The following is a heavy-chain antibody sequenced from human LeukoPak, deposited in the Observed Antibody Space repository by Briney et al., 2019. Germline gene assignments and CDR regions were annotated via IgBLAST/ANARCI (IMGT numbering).Heavy chain of an antibody. CDR3: AREQVVVVTGRGFEYYYGMDV. J-gene: IGHJ6*02. CDR1: GGSISSGGYY. Sequence: TLSLTCTVSGGSISSGGYYWSWIRQHPGKGLEWIGYIYYSGSTYYNPSLKSRVTISVDTSKNQFSLKLSSVTAADTAVYYCAREQVVVVTGRGFEYYYGMDVWGQGTTVTVSS. D-gene: IGHD2-15*01. CDR2: IYYSGST. V-gene: IGHV4-31*03.